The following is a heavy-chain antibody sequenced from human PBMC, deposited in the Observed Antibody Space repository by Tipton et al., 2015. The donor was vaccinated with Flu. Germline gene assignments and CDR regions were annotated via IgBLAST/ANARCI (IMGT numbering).Heavy chain of an antibody. J-gene: IGHJ4*02. V-gene: IGHV4-61*01. CDR1: GGSIASGHYY. Sequence: TLSLTCSVSGGSIASGHYYWNWIRQRPGKGLEWLAHISYSGTTDYNPSLKSRLTVSADTSKNQFSLKLTSVTATYTAIYYCASAPTMTTFFFWGQGTLVTVSS. D-gene: IGHD4-17*01. CDR3: ASAPTMTTFFF. CDR2: ISYSGTT.